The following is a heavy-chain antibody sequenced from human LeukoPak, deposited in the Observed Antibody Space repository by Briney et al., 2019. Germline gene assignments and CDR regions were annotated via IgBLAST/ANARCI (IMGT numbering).Heavy chain of an antibody. J-gene: IGHJ4*02. Sequence: PGGSLRLSCVASGFTFSSYAVTWVRQAPGKGLEWVSAISGSSGSTYYADSVKGRFTISRDNSKNTLYLQMNSLRAEDTAVYSCAKTKGYPYYFDYWGQGILVTVSS. V-gene: IGHV3-23*01. CDR1: GFTFSSYA. CDR3: AKTKGYPYYFDY. D-gene: IGHD6-13*01. CDR2: ISGSSGST.